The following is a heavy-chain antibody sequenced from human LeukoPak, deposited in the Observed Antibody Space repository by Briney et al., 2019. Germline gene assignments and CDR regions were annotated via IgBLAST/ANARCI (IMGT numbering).Heavy chain of an antibody. J-gene: IGHJ6*03. V-gene: IGHV3-23*01. CDR3: AKRSGYYYYMDV. Sequence: GGSLRLSCAASGFTFSTYAMSWVRQIPGQGLEWVSAISGSDDGTYYADSVKGRFTISRDNSRNTLYLQMNTLRAEDTAVYYCAKRSGYYYYMDVWGKGTTVTVSS. D-gene: IGHD3-10*01. CDR2: ISGSDDGT. CDR1: GFTFSTYA.